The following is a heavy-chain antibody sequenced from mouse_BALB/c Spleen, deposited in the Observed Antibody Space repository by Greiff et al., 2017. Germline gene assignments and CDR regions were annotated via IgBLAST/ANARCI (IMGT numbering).Heavy chain of an antibody. Sequence: EVKLVESGGGLVQPGGSLKLSCAASGFTFSSYGMSWVRQTPDKRLELVATINSNGGSTYYPDSVKGRFTISRDNAKNNLYLQMSSLKSEDTAMYYCARAPDYAYYFDYWGQGTTLTVSS. J-gene: IGHJ2*01. CDR3: ARAPDYAYYFDY. CDR1: GFTFSSYG. D-gene: IGHD2-4*01. CDR2: INSNGGST. V-gene: IGHV5-6-3*01.